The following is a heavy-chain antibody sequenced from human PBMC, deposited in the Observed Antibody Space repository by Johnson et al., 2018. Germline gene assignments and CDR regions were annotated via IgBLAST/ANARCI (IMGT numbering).Heavy chain of an antibody. Sequence: QVQLQESGGGVVQPGRSLSLSCAASGFTFSTFAMNWVRQPPGKGLEWLALISYDATNKNYAHSVKGRFTISRDNLKDTVSLQMDNLTAEDTAVYYCARAPGIVGGTYFDSWGQGTLVTVSS. D-gene: IGHD1-26*01. CDR2: ISYDATNK. J-gene: IGHJ4*02. CDR3: ARAPGIVGGTYFDS. V-gene: IGHV3-30*04. CDR1: GFTFSTFA.